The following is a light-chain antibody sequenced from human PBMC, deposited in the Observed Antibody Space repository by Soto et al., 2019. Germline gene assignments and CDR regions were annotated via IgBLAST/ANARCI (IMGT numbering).Light chain of an antibody. J-gene: IGKJ1*01. Sequence: EIVMTQSPATLSVSPGERATLSCRASQSVSSNLAWYQQKPGQAPRLLIYGASTRATGIPGRFSGSGSGTEFTLTISSLQSEDFAVYYCQPYNNWPRTFGQGTKVAIK. CDR3: QPYNNWPRT. CDR1: QSVSSN. CDR2: GAS. V-gene: IGKV3-15*01.